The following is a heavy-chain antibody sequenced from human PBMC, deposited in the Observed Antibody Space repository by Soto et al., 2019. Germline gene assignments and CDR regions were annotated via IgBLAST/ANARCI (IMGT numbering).Heavy chain of an antibody. J-gene: IGHJ3*01. CDR3: AKEMTGAKRTFDV. V-gene: IGHV4-39*02. CDR1: GYSITSGTYY. CDR2: IQYSGNT. Sequence: SATLSLTCTVAGYSITSGTYYWGWTRQPPGKGLEWIGSIQYSGNTYYNPSLKSRLTTSVDTSKNQLSLKLSSVTDADTAVYYCAKEMTGAKRTFDVWGQGTMVT. D-gene: IGHD3-9*01.